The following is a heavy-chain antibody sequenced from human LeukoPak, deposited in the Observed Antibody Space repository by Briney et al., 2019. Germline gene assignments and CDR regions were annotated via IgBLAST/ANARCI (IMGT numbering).Heavy chain of an antibody. CDR1: GFTFSSYW. V-gene: IGHV3-30*03. D-gene: IGHD2-21*02. CDR2: ISYDGSNK. J-gene: IGHJ4*02. CDR3: ARSRVTADFDY. Sequence: PGGSLRLSCAASGFTFSSYWMSWVRQAPGKGLEWVAVISYDGSNKYYADSVKGRFTISRDNSKNTLYLQMNSLRAEDTAVYYCARSRVTADFDYWGQGTLVTVSS.